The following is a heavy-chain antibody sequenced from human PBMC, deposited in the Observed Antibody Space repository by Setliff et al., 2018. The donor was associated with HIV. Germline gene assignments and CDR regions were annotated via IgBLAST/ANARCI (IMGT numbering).Heavy chain of an antibody. CDR1: GFTFSAYS. J-gene: IGHJ3*01. CDR2: SGRGGDTA. CDR3: AKPTSGIYPRSFDL. Sequence: PGGSLRLSCAASGFTFSAYSMNWVRQSPGKGLEWVAASGRGGDTAYYADSVKGRFTVSRDDSRNMLFLQMNSLGAEDTAIYYCAKPTSGIYPRSFDLWGQGTMVTVSS. D-gene: IGHD1-26*01. V-gene: IGHV3-23*01.